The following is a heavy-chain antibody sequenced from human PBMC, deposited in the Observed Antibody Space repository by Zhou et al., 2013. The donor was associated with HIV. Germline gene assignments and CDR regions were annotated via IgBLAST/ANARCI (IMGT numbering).Heavy chain of an antibody. CDR1: GYTFTSYG. J-gene: IGHJ6*02. V-gene: IGHV1-18*01. CDR2: ISAYNGNT. D-gene: IGHD2-15*01. CDR3: ARVKVVAATPYYYYYYGMDV. Sequence: QVQLVQSGAEVKKPGASVKVSCKASGYTFTSYGISWVRQAPGQGLEWMGWISAYNGNTNYAQKLQGRVTMTTDTSTSTAYMELRSLRSDDTAVYYCARVKVVAATPYYYYYYGMDVWGQGTTVTVSS.